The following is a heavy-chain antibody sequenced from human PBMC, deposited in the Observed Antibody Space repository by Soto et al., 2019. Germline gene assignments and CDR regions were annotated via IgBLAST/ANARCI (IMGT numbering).Heavy chain of an antibody. CDR3: GRGPSPRAPAGGTPYYYAMDV. CDR1: GYDFTAYD. J-gene: IGHJ6*02. CDR2: MNPINGAT. D-gene: IGHD6-13*01. V-gene: IGHV1-8*02. Sequence: AAVKVSCKASGYDFTAYDINWVRQASGQGLEWMGWMNPINGATGSARRFQGRVSMTRNTATGTAYLELTSLRSDDTAVYYCGRGPSPRAPAGGTPYYYAMDVWGQGTTVTVSS.